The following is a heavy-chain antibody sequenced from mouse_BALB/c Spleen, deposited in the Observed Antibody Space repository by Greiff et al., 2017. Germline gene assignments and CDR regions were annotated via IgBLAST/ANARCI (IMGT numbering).Heavy chain of an antibody. CDR1: GYSITSGYY. CDR3: ARGPDYAMDY. CDR2: ISYDGSN. V-gene: IGHV3-6*02. J-gene: IGHJ4*01. Sequence: EVQLQESGPGLVKPSQSLSLTCSVTGYSITSGYYWNWIRQFPGNKLEWMGYISYDGSNNYNPSLKNRISITRDTSKNQFFLKLNSVTTEDTATYYCARGPDYAMDYWGQGTSVTVSS.